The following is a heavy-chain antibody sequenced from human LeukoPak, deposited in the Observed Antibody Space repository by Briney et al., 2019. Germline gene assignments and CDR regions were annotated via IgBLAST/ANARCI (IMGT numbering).Heavy chain of an antibody. J-gene: IGHJ4*02. CDR3: ARGYGSGSYFPDY. CDR1: GFTFSSYA. V-gene: IGHV3-64*01. Sequence: GGSLRPSCAASGFTFSSYAMHWVRQAPGKGLEYVSAISSNGGSTYYANSVKGRFTISRDNSKNTLYLQMGSLRAEDMAVYYCARGYGSGSYFPDYWGQGTLVTVSS. CDR2: ISSNGGST. D-gene: IGHD3-10*01.